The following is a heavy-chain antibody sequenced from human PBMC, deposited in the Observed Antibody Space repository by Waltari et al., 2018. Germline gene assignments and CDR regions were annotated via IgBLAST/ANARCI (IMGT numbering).Heavy chain of an antibody. J-gene: IGHJ4*02. CDR1: GGSISSYY. CDR3: ARERAHYDFWSGYYTVYYFDY. Sequence: QVQLQESGPGLVKPSETLSLTCTVSGGSISSYYWSWIRQPPGKGLEWIGYIYYSGSTNYNPSLKSRVTISVDTSKNQFSLKLSSVTAADTAVYYCARERAHYDFWSGYYTVYYFDYWGQGTLVTVSS. CDR2: IYYSGST. D-gene: IGHD3-3*01. V-gene: IGHV4-59*01.